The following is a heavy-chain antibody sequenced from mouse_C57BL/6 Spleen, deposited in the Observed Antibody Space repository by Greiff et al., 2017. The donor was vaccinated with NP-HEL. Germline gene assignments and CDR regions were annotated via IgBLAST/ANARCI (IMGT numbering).Heavy chain of an antibody. CDR3: ARSHLLYGYIDY. CDR1: GYTFTSYW. Sequence: QVQLQQPGAELVRPGSSVKLSCKASGYTFTSYWMDWVKQRPGQGLEWIGNIYPSDSETHYNQKFKDKATLTVDKSSSTAYMQLSSLTSEDSAVYYCARSHLLYGYIDYWGQGTTLTVSS. D-gene: IGHD1-1*02. V-gene: IGHV1-61*01. CDR2: IYPSDSET. J-gene: IGHJ2*01.